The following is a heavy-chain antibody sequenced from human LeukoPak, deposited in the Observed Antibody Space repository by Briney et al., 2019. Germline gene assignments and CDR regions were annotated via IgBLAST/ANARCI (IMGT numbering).Heavy chain of an antibody. CDR3: ARYHAGYDDY. V-gene: IGHV4-39*07. Sequence: SETLSLTCSVSGGSVSISSYYWGWIRQPPGKGLEWIGSVYYSGSTYYNPSLKSRVTISLDTSKNQFSLRLSSVTAADTAVYYCARYHAGYDDYWGQGTLVTVSS. J-gene: IGHJ4*02. CDR1: GGSVSISSYY. CDR2: VYYSGST. D-gene: IGHD5-12*01.